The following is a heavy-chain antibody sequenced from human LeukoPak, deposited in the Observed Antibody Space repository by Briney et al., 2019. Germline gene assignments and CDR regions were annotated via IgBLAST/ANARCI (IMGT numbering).Heavy chain of an antibody. CDR3: LVPHYDY. CDR2: IYYSGST. D-gene: IGHD1-26*01. Sequence: SETLSHTCTVSGGSISSSYYWGWIRQPPGKGLEWIGSIYYSGSTYYNPSLKSRVTISVDTSKNQFSLKLSSVTAADTAVYYCLVPHYDYWGQGTLVTVSS. J-gene: IGHJ4*02. V-gene: IGHV4-39*01. CDR1: GGSISSSYY.